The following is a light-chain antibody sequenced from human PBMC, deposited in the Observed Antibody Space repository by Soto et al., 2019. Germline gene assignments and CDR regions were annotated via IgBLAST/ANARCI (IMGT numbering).Light chain of an antibody. CDR2: EVI. V-gene: IGLV2-14*01. J-gene: IGLJ1*01. CDR3: SSFTSNNTGV. Sequence: QSVLTQPASVSGSPGQSITISCTGTSSDVGAYSYVSWYQQQPGKAPKLMIYEVINRPSGVSNRFSGSKSGNTASLTISGLRAEDEAYYYCSSFTSNNTGVFGTGTKVTVL. CDR1: SSDVGAYSY.